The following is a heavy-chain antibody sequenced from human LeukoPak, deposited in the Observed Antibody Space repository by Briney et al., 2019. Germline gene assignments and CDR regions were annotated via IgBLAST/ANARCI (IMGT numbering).Heavy chain of an antibody. J-gene: IGHJ4*02. CDR3: AKDRPNYYDSSGHYYRRNGDY. Sequence: GGSLRLSCAASGFTFSIYAMSWVRQAPGKGLEWVSSITSSGTGTFYADSVKGRFTISRDNSENTLYPQMNSLRAEDMAVYYCAKDRPNYYDSSGHYYRRNGDYWGQGTLVTVSS. V-gene: IGHV3-23*01. CDR1: GFTFSIYA. D-gene: IGHD3-22*01. CDR2: ITSSGTGT.